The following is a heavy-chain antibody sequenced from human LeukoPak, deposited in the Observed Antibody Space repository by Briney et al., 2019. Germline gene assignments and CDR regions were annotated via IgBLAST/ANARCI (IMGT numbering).Heavy chain of an antibody. Sequence: GGSLRLSCTASGFTFGDYALSWVRQAPGKGLEWVSAISGSGGSTYYADSVKGRFTISRDNSKNTLYLQMNSLRAEDTAVYYCAQHPSWIQLWDYFDYWGQGTLVTVSS. CDR1: GFTFGDYA. J-gene: IGHJ4*02. CDR2: ISGSGGST. D-gene: IGHD5-18*01. CDR3: AQHPSWIQLWDYFDY. V-gene: IGHV3-23*01.